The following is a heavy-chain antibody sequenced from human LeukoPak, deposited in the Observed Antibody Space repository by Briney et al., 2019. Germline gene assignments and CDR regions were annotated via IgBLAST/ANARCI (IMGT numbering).Heavy chain of an antibody. D-gene: IGHD1-1*01. CDR3: ARAVRYYYGMDV. V-gene: IGHV4-59*01. CDR1: GGSISGYF. Sequence: SETLSLTCTVSGGSISGYFWSWIRQPPGKGLEWIGYIYYSGSTNYNPSLKSRVTISVDTSKNQFSLKLSSVTAADTAVYYCARAVRYYYGMDVWGQGTTVTVSS. CDR2: IYYSGST. J-gene: IGHJ6*02.